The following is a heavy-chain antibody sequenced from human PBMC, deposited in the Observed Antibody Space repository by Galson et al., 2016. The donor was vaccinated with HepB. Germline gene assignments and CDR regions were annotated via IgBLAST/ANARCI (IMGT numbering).Heavy chain of an antibody. CDR1: GFTVSRNY. CDR3: ARDRGQDYIWGTLDC. Sequence: SLRISCAASGFTVSRNYMNWVRQSPGKGLEWVAAIYSGITTYYGDSVKGRFTISRDNSKNTLYLQMNSLRVEDTAIYYCARDRGQDYIWGTLDCWGQGTLVTVSS. V-gene: IGHV3-53*01. D-gene: IGHD3-16*01. J-gene: IGHJ4*02. CDR2: IYSGITT.